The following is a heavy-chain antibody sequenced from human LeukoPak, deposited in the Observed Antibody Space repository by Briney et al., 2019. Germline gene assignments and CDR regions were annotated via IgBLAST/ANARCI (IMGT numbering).Heavy chain of an antibody. D-gene: IGHD2-2*01. CDR1: GGSISSSNW. J-gene: IGHJ6*02. V-gene: IGHV4-4*02. Sequence: SGTLSLTCAVSGGSISSSNWWSWVRQPPGKGLEWIGEIYHSGSTNYNPSLKSRVTISVDKSKNQFSLKLSSVTAADTAVYYCARKGTTVYYYYYGMDVWGQGTTVTVSS. CDR2: IYHSGST. CDR3: ARKGTTVYYYYYGMDV.